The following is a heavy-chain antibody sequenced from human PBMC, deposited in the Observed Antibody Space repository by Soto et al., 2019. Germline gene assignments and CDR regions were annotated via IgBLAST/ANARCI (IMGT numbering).Heavy chain of an antibody. V-gene: IGHV4-39*01. CDR2: VYSSGNT. Sequence: PSETLSLTCTVSGGSISSTNYYWGWIRQPPGKGLEWIGSVYSSGNTYYSPSLKSRVTISVDTSKNQFSLKLRSVTAADTAVYYCAGGKRITMIVVANDAFDIWGQGTMVTVSSGKEQDTAVYYCATRSMTALWDWFDPWGQGTLVTVSS. CDR1: GGSISSTNYY. J-gene: IGHJ5*02. CDR3: AGGKRITMIVVANDAFDIWGQGTMVTVSSGKEQDTAVYYCATRSMTALWDWFDP. D-gene: IGHD3-22*01.